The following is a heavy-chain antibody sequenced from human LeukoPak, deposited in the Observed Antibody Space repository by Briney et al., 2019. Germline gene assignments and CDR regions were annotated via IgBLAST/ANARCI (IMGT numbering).Heavy chain of an antibody. CDR1: GGSFSGYY. CDR3: ATGLWFGGRHLIDY. D-gene: IGHD3-10*01. CDR2: INHSGST. J-gene: IGHJ4*02. Sequence: SETLSLTCAVYGGSFSGYYWSWIRQPPGKGLEWIGEINHSGSTNYNPSLKSRVTISVDTSKNQFSLKLSSVTAADTAVYYCATGLWFGGRHLIDYWGQGTLVTVSS. V-gene: IGHV4-34*01.